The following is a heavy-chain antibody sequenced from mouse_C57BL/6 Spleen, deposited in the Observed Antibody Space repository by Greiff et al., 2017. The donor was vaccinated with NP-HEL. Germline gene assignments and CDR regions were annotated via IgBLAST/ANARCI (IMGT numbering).Heavy chain of an antibody. D-gene: IGHD2-5*01. V-gene: IGHV1-64*01. J-gene: IGHJ2*01. CDR3: ARDDYSNPYYFDY. CDR1: GYTFTSYW. Sequence: QVQLQQPGAELVKPGASVKLSCKASGYTFTSYWMHWVKQRPGQGLEWIGMIHPNSGSTNYNEKFKSKATLTVDKSSSAAYMQLSSLTSEDSAVYYCARDDYSNPYYFDYWGQGTTLTVSS. CDR2: IHPNSGST.